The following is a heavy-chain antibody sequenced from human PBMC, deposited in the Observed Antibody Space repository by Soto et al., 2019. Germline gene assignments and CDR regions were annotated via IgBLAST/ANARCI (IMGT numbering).Heavy chain of an antibody. CDR2: ISSNGGST. CDR3: ARDGSSSWYDEYYYYGMDV. CDR1: GFTFSSYA. J-gene: IGHJ6*02. V-gene: IGHV3-64*01. D-gene: IGHD6-13*01. Sequence: EVQLVESGGGLVQPGGSLRLSCAASGFTFSSYAMHWVRQAPGKGLEYVSAISSNGGSTYYANSVKGRFTISRDNSKNTLYLQMGSLRAEDMAVYYCARDGSSSWYDEYYYYGMDVWGQGTTVTVSS.